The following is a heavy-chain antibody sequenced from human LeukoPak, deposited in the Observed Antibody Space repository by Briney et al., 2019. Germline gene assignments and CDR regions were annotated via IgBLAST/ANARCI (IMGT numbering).Heavy chain of an antibody. CDR1: GFTFSSYY. V-gene: IGHV3-33*08. Sequence: GGSLRLSCVASGFTFSSYYMSWVRQAPGKGLEWVAVIWYDGSNKYYADSVKGRFTISRDNSKNTLYLQMNSLRAEDTAVYYCARDGPLRFLEWLLLDYWGQGTLVTVSS. CDR2: IWYDGSNK. D-gene: IGHD3-3*01. J-gene: IGHJ4*02. CDR3: ARDGPLRFLEWLLLDY.